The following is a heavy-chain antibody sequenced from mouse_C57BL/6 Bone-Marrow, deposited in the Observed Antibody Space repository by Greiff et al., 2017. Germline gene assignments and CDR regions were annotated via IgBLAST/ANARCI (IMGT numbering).Heavy chain of an antibody. D-gene: IGHD2-1*01. V-gene: IGHV1-54*01. CDR2: INPGSGGT. CDR1: GYAFTNYL. Sequence: VQPQQSGAELVRPGTSVKVSCKASGYAFTNYLIEWVKQRPGQGLEWIGVINPGSGGTNYNEKFKGKATLTADKSSSTAYMQLSSLTSEDSAVYFCARLNGNYEDWYFDVWGTGTTVTVSS. J-gene: IGHJ1*03. CDR3: ARLNGNYEDWYFDV.